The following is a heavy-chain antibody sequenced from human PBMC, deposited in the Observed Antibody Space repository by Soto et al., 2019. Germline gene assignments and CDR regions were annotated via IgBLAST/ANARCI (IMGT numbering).Heavy chain of an antibody. CDR2: INAGNGNT. V-gene: IGHV1-3*01. CDR3: AREAGSYQSPNFDY. D-gene: IGHD1-26*01. J-gene: IGHJ4*02. Sequence: ASVKVSCKASGYTFTSYAMHWVRQAPGQRLEWMGWINAGNGNTKYSQKFQGRVTITRDTSASTAYMELSSLRSEDTAVYYCAREAGSYQSPNFDYWGQGTLVTVSS. CDR1: GYTFTSYA.